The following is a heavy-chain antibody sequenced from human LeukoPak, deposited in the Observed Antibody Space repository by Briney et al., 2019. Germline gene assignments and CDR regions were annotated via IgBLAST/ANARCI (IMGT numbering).Heavy chain of an antibody. CDR2: INNRGDVT. CDR3: AGNYGPYYFDY. Sequence: GGSLRLSCAASGSTSITYAMTWVRQAPGKGLEWVSTINNRGDVTFHADSVKGRFTISRDNSKNTLYLQMNSLRAEDTAVYYCAGNYGPYYFDYWGQGTLVTVSS. D-gene: IGHD3-10*01. V-gene: IGHV3-23*01. CDR1: GSTSITYA. J-gene: IGHJ4*02.